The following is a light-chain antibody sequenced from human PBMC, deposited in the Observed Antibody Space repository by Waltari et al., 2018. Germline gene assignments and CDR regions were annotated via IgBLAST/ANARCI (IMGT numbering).Light chain of an antibody. CDR2: EVS. CDR1: RSDIGAYNP. CDR3: SSYTTTTAWV. Sequence: QSALTPPASVSGSLGQSIRISCIGTRSDIGAYNPVHWYQQHPGKVPKLLIYEVSNRPSGVSDRFSGSKSGNAASLTISGLQAEDEADYYCSSYTTTTAWVFGGGTELTVL. J-gene: IGLJ3*02. V-gene: IGLV2-14*01.